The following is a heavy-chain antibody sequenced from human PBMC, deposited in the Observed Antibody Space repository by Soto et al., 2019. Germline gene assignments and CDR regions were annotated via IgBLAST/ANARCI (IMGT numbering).Heavy chain of an antibody. D-gene: IGHD5-12*01. CDR2: ISDNERHI. Sequence: QVLLVESGGGVVQPGRSLRLSCTASGFTFTNYAMHWVRQAPGKGLEWVAVISDNERHIYYADSVKGRFTISRDNSRNTAYLQMSGLRGEDTAVYYCARERQSYDGQVFSGMDVWGKGAKVTVSS. V-gene: IGHV3-30*04. CDR1: GFTFTNYA. J-gene: IGHJ6*03. CDR3: ARERQSYDGQVFSGMDV.